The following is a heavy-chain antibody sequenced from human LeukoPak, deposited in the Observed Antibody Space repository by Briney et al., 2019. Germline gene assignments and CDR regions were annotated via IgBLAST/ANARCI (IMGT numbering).Heavy chain of an antibody. V-gene: IGHV5-51*01. CDR3: ARIGPVAGRSWNYFDF. CDR2: IYPGDSDT. D-gene: IGHD6-19*01. Sequence: GESLKISCKGSGYSFTNYWIGWVRQMPGKGLEWMGIIYPGDSDTRYSPSFQGQVTFSAAKSISTAYLQWSSLQASDTAIYYCARIGPVAGRSWNYFDFWGQGTLVTVSS. CDR1: GYSFTNYW. J-gene: IGHJ4*02.